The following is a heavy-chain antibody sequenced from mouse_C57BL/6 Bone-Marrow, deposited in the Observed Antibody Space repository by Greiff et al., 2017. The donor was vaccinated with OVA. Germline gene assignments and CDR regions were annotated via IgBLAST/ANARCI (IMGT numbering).Heavy chain of an antibody. CDR3: AGGYRYAMDY. Sequence: QVQPKESDAELVKPGASVKISCQVSGYPFPHHTIHWMKQTPEQGPELIGYIYPRDGSTKYNEKFKGKATLTADKSSSTAYMQLNSLTSEDSAVYFCAGGYRYAMDYWGQGTSVTVSS. D-gene: IGHD2-2*01. V-gene: IGHV1-78*01. CDR2: IYPRDGST. J-gene: IGHJ4*01. CDR1: GYPFPHHT.